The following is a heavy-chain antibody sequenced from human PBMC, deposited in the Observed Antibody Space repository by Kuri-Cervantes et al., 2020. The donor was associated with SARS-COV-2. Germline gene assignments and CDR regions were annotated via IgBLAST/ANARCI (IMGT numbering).Heavy chain of an antibody. D-gene: IGHD1-26*01. CDR2: IRYDGSNK. CDR3: ASSLIVGPVY. J-gene: IGHJ4*02. V-gene: IGHV3-30*02. Sequence: GESLKISCAASGFTFSSYGMHWVRQAPGKGLEWVAFIRYDGSNKYYADSVKGRFTISRDNSKNTLYLQMNSLRAEDTAVYYCASSLIVGPVYWGQGTLVTVSS. CDR1: GFTFSSYG.